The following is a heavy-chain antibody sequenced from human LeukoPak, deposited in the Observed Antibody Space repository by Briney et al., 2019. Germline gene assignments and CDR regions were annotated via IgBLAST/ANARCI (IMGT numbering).Heavy chain of an antibody. Sequence: GGSLRLSCAASGFTFSSYAMSWVRQAPGKGLEWVSAISGSGGSTYYADSVKGRFTISRDNSKNTLYLQMNSLRAEDTAVYYCAKDPNYYDSSTPGEDIDYWGQGTLVTVSS. CDR3: AKDPNYYDSSTPGEDIDY. V-gene: IGHV3-23*01. D-gene: IGHD3-22*01. J-gene: IGHJ4*02. CDR2: ISGSGGST. CDR1: GFTFSSYA.